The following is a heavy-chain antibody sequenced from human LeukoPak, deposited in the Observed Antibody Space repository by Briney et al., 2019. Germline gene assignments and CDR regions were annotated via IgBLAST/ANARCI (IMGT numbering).Heavy chain of an antibody. D-gene: IGHD3-22*01. J-gene: IGHJ4*02. CDR3: ARYNYYDSTFDY. Sequence: PLETLSLTCTVSGDSISSYYWSWIRQPPGKGLEWIGYIYYSGSTNYNPSLKSRVTISVDTSKNQFSLKLNSVTAADTAVYYCARYNYYDSTFDYWGQGTLVTVSS. CDR2: IYYSGST. V-gene: IGHV4-59*01. CDR1: GDSISSYY.